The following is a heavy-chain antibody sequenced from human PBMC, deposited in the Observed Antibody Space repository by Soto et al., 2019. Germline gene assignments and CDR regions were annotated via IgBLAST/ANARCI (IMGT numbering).Heavy chain of an antibody. J-gene: IGHJ4*02. CDR3: ARVYIGPSDSD. D-gene: IGHD5-12*01. CDR2: INPDSGDT. CDR1: GYTFSGYY. V-gene: IGHV1-2*02. Sequence: QVRLVQSGAEVKKPGASVKVSCTTSGYTFSGYYIHWVRQAPGQGLEWMAWINPDSGDTNYAQKFQGRVNLTTDTSVRTVYMELIGLRVDDTSMFYCARVYIGPSDSDWGQGTLVTVSS.